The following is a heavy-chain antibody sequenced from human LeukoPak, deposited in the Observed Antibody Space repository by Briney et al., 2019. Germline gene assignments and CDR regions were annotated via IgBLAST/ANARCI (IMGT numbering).Heavy chain of an antibody. J-gene: IGHJ3*02. CDR3: AREVAQDYGDHAFDI. CDR2: INSDGSST. D-gene: IGHD4-17*01. V-gene: IGHV3-74*01. CDR1: GFTFSSYW. Sequence: GGSLRLSCAASGFTFSSYWMHWVRHAPGKGLVWVSRINSDGSSTSYADSVKGRFTISRDNAKNTLYLQMNSLRAEDTAVYYCAREVAQDYGDHAFDIWGQGTMVTVSS.